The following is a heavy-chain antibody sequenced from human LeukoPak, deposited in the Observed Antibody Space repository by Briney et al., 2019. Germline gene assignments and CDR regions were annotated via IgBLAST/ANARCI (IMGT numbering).Heavy chain of an antibody. D-gene: IGHD4-23*01. CDR3: ASSYDYGGAFDY. CDR1: GGSFSGYY. V-gene: IGHV4-34*01. CDR2: INHSGST. J-gene: IGHJ4*02. Sequence: PSETLSLTCAVYGGSFSGYYWSWIRQPPGKGLEWIGEINHSGSTNYNPSLKSRVTISVDTSKNQFSLKLSSVTAADTAVYYCASSYDYGGAFDYWGQGTLVTVSS.